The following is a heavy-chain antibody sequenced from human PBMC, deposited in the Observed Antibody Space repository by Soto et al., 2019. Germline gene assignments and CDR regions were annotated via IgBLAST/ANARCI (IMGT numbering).Heavy chain of an antibody. V-gene: IGHV3-30-3*01. CDR1: GFTFSSYA. D-gene: IGHD3-10*01. CDR2: ISYDGSNK. CDR3: ARDYYAFDI. J-gene: IGHJ3*02. Sequence: VGSLRLSCAASGFTFSSYAMHWVRQAPGKGLEWVAVISYDGSNKYYADSVKGRFTISRDNSKNTLYLQMNSLRAEDTAVYYCARDYYAFDIWGQGTMVTVSS.